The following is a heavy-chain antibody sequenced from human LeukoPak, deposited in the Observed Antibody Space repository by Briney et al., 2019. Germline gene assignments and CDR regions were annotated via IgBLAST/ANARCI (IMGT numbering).Heavy chain of an antibody. D-gene: IGHD5-24*01. J-gene: IGHJ4*02. V-gene: IGHV3-53*01. CDR1: GFSVSNNY. Sequence: TGGSLRLSCAASGFSVSNNYMAWVRQAPGKGLEWVSFIYSGGSTYYADSVKGRFTISRDNSKNTLFLQMNSLRAEDTAVYYCARGPYGMATDFDYWGQGTLVTVSS. CDR2: IYSGGST. CDR3: ARGPYGMATDFDY.